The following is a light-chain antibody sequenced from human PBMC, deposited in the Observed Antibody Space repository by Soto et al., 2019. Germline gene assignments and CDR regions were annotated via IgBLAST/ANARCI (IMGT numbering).Light chain of an antibody. CDR3: QHYNIYSEA. Sequence: IQLTQSPSSLSASTADRVTLTRRASQGISSYLAWYQQKPGKAPKLLIYAASTLQSGVPSRFSGSGSGTEFTLTISSLQPDDFATYYCQHYNIYSEAFGQGSK. CDR2: AAS. V-gene: IGKV1-9*01. CDR1: QGISSY. J-gene: IGKJ1*01.